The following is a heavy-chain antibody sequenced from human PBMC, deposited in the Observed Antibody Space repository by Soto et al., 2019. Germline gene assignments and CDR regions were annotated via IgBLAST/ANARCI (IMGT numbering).Heavy chain of an antibody. CDR1: GGSINSGDYY. CDR2: IYYSGST. D-gene: IGHD3-22*01. J-gene: IGHJ6*02. CDR3: ARDAFYYDSRGPSSYYYYYGIDV. V-gene: IGHV4-30-4*01. Sequence: SETLSLTCTVSGGSINSGDYYWTWVRQPPGKGLEWIGYIYYSGSTYYNPSLKSRVTISVDTSKNQFSLKLSSVTAADTAVYYCARDAFYYDSRGPSSYYYYYGIDVWGQGTTVTVSS.